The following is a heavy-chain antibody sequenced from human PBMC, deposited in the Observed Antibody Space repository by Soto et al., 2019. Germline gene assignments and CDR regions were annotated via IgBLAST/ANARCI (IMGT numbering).Heavy chain of an antibody. CDR3: AKGVVAAAGAKYYFDY. J-gene: IGHJ4*02. D-gene: IGHD6-13*01. CDR2: ISGSGGST. CDR1: GFTFINYA. Sequence: PGGSLRLSCAASGFTFINYAMGWVRQATGKGLEWVSAISGSGGSTYYADSVKGRSTISRDNSKNTLYLQMNSLRAEDTAVYYCAKGVVAAAGAKYYFDYWGQGTLVTVSS. V-gene: IGHV3-23*01.